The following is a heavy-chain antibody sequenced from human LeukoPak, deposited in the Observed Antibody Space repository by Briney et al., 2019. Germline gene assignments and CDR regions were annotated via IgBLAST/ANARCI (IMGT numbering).Heavy chain of an antibody. CDR3: ARGSGDSSGWTSYLGAWFDY. CDR2: INRDGRST. V-gene: IGHV3-74*01. CDR1: GFTVSSFW. Sequence: GGSLRLSCAASGFTVSSFWMHWVRQAPGKGLVWVSRINRDGRSTNYADSVKGRFTISRDNAKNTLYLQMNSLRAEDTAVYYCARGSGDSSGWTSYLGAWFDYWGQGTLVTVSS. J-gene: IGHJ4*02. D-gene: IGHD6-19*01.